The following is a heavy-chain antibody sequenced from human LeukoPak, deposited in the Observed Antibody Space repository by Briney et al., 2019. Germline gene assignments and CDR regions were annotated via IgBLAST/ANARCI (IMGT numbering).Heavy chain of an antibody. J-gene: IGHJ4*02. Sequence: GGSLRLSCAASGFTFSNYAMSWVRQAPGKGLEWVANIKQDGSEKCYVDSVKGRFTISRDNAKNSLYLQMNSLRAEDTAVYYCARAYTGYSSGWLIWGQGTLVTVSS. V-gene: IGHV3-7*04. CDR3: ARAYTGYSSGWLI. CDR1: GFTFSNYA. CDR2: IKQDGSEK. D-gene: IGHD6-19*01.